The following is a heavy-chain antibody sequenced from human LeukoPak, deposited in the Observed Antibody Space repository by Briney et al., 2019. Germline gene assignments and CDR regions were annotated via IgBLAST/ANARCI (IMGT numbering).Heavy chain of an antibody. CDR1: GGSISSYY. V-gene: IGHV4-59*12. Sequence: PSETLSLTGTVSGGSISSYYWSWIRQPPGKGLEWIGYIYHSGSTYYNPSLKSRVTISVDRSKNQFSLKLSSVTAADTAVYYCARGYCGGDCAEAFDIWGQGTMVTVSS. J-gene: IGHJ3*02. D-gene: IGHD2-21*02. CDR3: ARGYCGGDCAEAFDI. CDR2: IYHSGST.